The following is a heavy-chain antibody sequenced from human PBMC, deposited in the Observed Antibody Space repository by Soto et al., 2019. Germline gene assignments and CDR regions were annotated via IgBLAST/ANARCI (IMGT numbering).Heavy chain of an antibody. CDR1: GYTFTSYG. CDR2: ISAYNGKA. Sequence: GASVKVSCKASGYTFTSYGISWVRQAPGQGLEWMGRISAYNGKANYAQKFQGRVTITADKSTSTAYMELSSLRSEDTAVYYCARGVVITIFGVVTVNSAFDIWGQGTMVTVSS. D-gene: IGHD3-3*01. J-gene: IGHJ3*02. V-gene: IGHV1-18*01. CDR3: ARGVVITIFGVVTVNSAFDI.